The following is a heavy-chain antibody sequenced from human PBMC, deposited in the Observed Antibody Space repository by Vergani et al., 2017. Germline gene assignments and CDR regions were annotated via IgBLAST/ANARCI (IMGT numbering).Heavy chain of an antibody. D-gene: IGHD6-19*01. CDR1: GFTFNSYG. CDR3: AKVGRSEVAGTFGAFDI. Sequence: VQLVASGGGLVQRGGSLRLSCAASGFTFNSYGMHWVRQAPGKGLEWVASIRSDESRRYYGDSMEGPFTISRDNSKNTLYLQMKSLRPEDTAVYYCAKVGRSEVAGTFGAFDIWGQGTMVTVSS. V-gene: IGHV3-30*02. CDR2: IRSDESRR. J-gene: IGHJ3*02.